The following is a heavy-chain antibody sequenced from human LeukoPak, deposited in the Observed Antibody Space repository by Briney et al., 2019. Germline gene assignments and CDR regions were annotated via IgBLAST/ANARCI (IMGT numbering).Heavy chain of an antibody. Sequence: SETLSLTCAVYGGSFSGYYWSLIRQPPGKGLEWIGEINHSGSTNYNPSLKSRVTISADTSKNQFSLKLSSVTAADTAVYYCARLVPSSGYYPYYYYYGMDVWGQGTTVTVSS. CDR3: ARLVPSSGYYPYYYYYGMDV. CDR1: GGSFSGYY. V-gene: IGHV4-34*01. J-gene: IGHJ6*02. CDR2: INHSGST. D-gene: IGHD3-22*01.